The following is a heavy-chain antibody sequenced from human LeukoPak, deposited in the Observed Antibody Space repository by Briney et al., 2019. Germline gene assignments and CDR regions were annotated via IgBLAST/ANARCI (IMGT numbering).Heavy chain of an antibody. J-gene: IGHJ6*03. D-gene: IGHD5-18*01. Sequence: ASVKVSCKASGYTFTGYYMHWVRQAPGQGLEWMGWINLNSGGTNYAQKFQGRVTMTRDTSISTAYMELSRLRSDDTAVYYCARDTGDTAMANYYMDVWGKGTTVTVSS. CDR1: GYTFTGYY. CDR2: INLNSGGT. V-gene: IGHV1-2*02. CDR3: ARDTGDTAMANYYMDV.